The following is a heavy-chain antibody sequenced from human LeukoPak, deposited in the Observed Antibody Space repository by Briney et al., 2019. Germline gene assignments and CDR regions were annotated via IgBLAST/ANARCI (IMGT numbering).Heavy chain of an antibody. CDR1: GFTFSSYA. D-gene: IGHD3-3*01. Sequence: GGSLRLSCAASGFTFSSYAMSWVRQAPGKGLEWVSAISGSGGSTYYADSVKGRFTISGDNSKNTLYLQMNSLRAEDTAVYYCASYDFWSGYPIDHWGQGTLVTVSS. J-gene: IGHJ4*02. V-gene: IGHV3-23*01. CDR3: ASYDFWSGYPIDH. CDR2: ISGSGGST.